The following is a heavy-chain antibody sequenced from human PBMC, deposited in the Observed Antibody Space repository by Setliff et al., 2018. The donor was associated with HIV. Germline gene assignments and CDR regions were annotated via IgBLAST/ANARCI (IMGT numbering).Heavy chain of an antibody. Sequence: TLSLTCTVSGDSITSGGYPWTWIRQPPGKALEWVGYIYYSGRTSHSGSTYYNPSVASRITISGDTSKNQFSLKLTSVTAADTAVYYCARSNLEPTSRLFDPWGPGTLVTVSS. CDR3: ARSNLEPTSRLFDP. D-gene: IGHD1-1*01. J-gene: IGHJ5*02. CDR1: GDSITSGGYP. V-gene: IGHV4-30-4*08. CDR2: IYYSGRTSHSGST.